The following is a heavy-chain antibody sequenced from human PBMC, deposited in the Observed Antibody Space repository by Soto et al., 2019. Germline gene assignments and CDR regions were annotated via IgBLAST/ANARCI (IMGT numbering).Heavy chain of an antibody. CDR2: IYISGST. Sequence: QLQLQESGPGLVKPSETLSLTCTVSGGSISSSSYYWGWIRQPPGKGLEWIGSIYISGSTFYNPSLKSRFTISVDTSQNQFSLKLSSVTAADTAVYYCARLSMVRGANVAFDIWGQGTMVTVSS. D-gene: IGHD3-10*01. J-gene: IGHJ3*02. CDR3: ARLSMVRGANVAFDI. V-gene: IGHV4-39*01. CDR1: GGSISSSSYY.